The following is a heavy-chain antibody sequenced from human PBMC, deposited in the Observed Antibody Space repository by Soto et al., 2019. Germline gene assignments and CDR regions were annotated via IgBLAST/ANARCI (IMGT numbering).Heavy chain of an antibody. CDR3: ARARMRYTTVKTGDFDY. V-gene: IGHV3-7*01. D-gene: IGHD7-27*01. Sequence: PGGSLRLSCEVSGLNSRTYWMTWVRQAPGKGLEWVANINQDGSEKYYVDSVMGRFTVSRDNAKNSLYLQMNSLRAEDTGLYYCARARMRYTTVKTGDFDYWGQGTVVTVPS. J-gene: IGHJ4*02. CDR1: GLNSRTYW. CDR2: INQDGSEK.